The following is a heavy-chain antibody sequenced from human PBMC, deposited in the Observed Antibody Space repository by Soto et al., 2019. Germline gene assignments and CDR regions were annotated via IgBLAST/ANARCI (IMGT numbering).Heavy chain of an antibody. CDR1: GGSISSSSYY. J-gene: IGHJ2*01. CDR3: ARPRRYCDLPGYFDL. V-gene: IGHV4-39*01. CDR2: IYYSGST. Sequence: QLQLQESGPGLVKPSETLSLTCTVSGGSISSSSYYWGWIRQPQGKGLEWIGSIYYSGSTYYKPCLKSRVIISVDTFKNQFCLKLRSLTAADTALYYCARPRRYCDLPGYFDLWVRGTLVTVSS. D-gene: IGHD4-17*01.